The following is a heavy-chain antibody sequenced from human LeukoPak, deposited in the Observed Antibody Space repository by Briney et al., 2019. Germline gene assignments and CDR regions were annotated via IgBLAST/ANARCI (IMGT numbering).Heavy chain of an antibody. CDR2: ISSSSSYT. J-gene: IGHJ3*02. Sequence: GESLKISCAASGFTVSSSYMSWVRQAPGKGLEWVSYISSSSSYTNHADSVKGRFTISRDNAKNSLYLQMNSLRAEDTAVYYCARAGYSGSYGDAFDIWGQGTVVTVSS. CDR1: GFTVSSSY. CDR3: ARAGYSGSYGDAFDI. V-gene: IGHV3-11*05. D-gene: IGHD1-26*01.